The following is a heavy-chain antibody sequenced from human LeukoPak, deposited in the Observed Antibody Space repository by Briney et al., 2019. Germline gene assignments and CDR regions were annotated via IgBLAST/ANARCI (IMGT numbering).Heavy chain of an antibody. D-gene: IGHD3-16*02. V-gene: IGHV1-69*13. CDR1: GGTFSSYA. CDR2: IIPIFGTA. J-gene: IGHJ4*02. Sequence: SVKVSCKASGGTFSSYAISWVRQAPGQGLEWMGGIIPIFGTANYAQKFQGRVTITADESTSTAYMELSSLRSEDTAVYYCARIGLRGVIISRPLDYWGQGTLVTVSS. CDR3: ARIGLRGVIISRPLDY.